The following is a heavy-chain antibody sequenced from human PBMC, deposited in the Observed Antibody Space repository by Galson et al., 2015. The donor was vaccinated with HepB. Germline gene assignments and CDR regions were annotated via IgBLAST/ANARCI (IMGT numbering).Heavy chain of an antibody. V-gene: IGHV1-69*13. CDR2: IIPIFGTA. D-gene: IGHD2-2*01. J-gene: IGHJ6*02. CDR3: ARDVVVPAAKDGMDV. Sequence: SVKVSCKASGGTFSSYAISWVRQAPGQGLEWMGGIIPIFGTANYAQKFQGRVTITADESTSAAYRELSSLRSEDTAVYYCARDVVVPAAKDGMDVWGQGTTVTVSS. CDR1: GGTFSSYA.